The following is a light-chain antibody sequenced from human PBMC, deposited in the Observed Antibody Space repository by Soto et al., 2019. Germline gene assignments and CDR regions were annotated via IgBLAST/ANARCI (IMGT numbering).Light chain of an antibody. CDR1: QSVSSSY. Sequence: EIVLTQSPGTLSLSPGERATLSCRASQSVSSSYLAWYQQKPGHTPRLLMYGASSRATGVPDRFSGSGSGTDFTLTISRLEPEDFAVYYCQQYGSSPPFTFGQGTHLEIK. V-gene: IGKV3-20*01. J-gene: IGKJ2*01. CDR3: QQYGSSPPFT. CDR2: GAS.